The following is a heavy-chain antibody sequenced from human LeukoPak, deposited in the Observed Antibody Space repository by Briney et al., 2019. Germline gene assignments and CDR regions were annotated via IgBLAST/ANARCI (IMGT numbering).Heavy chain of an antibody. Sequence: QSGGSLRLSCAASGLPLSTFITHWVRQAPGKGLEWVAAISNDGIGKFYADSVKGRFTISRDNSKNTLHLQIDSLRLEDTAVYHCAREFHSSEYAGTFDCWGPGTLVTVSS. D-gene: IGHD3-22*01. CDR3: AREFHSSEYAGTFDC. J-gene: IGHJ4*02. CDR1: GLPLSTFI. CDR2: ISNDGIGK. V-gene: IGHV3-30*04.